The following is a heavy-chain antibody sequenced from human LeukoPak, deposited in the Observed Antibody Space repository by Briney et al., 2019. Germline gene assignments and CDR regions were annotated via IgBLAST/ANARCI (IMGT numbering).Heavy chain of an antibody. CDR1: GFTFSNYW. Sequence: GGSLRLSCAASGFTFSNYWMHWVRQAPGKGLVWVSRINSDGINTSYADSVKGRFTISRDNAKNTLNLQMNSLRAEDTAVYYCAELGITMIGGVWGKGTTVTISS. D-gene: IGHD3-10*02. V-gene: IGHV3-74*01. CDR2: INSDGINT. CDR3: AELGITMIGGV. J-gene: IGHJ6*04.